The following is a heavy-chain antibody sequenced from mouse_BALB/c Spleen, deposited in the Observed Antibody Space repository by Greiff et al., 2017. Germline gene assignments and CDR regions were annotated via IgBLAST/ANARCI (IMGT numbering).Heavy chain of an antibody. J-gene: IGHJ2*01. CDR1: GFTFSSYG. V-gene: IGHV5-6-3*01. Sequence: EVMLVESGEGLVQPGGSLKLSCAASGFTFSSYGMSWVRQTPDKRLELVATINSNGGSTYYPDSVKGRFTISRDNAKNTLYLQMSSLKSEDTAMYYCARDRVYGNYFDYWGQGTTLTVSS. D-gene: IGHD2-1*01. CDR2: INSNGGST. CDR3: ARDRVYGNYFDY.